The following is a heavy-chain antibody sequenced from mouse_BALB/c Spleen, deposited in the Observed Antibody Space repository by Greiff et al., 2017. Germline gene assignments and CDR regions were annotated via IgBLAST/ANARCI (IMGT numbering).Heavy chain of an antibody. V-gene: IGHV1S81*02. CDR3: ARGGLRRDWYFDV. CDR2: INPSNGRT. J-gene: IGHJ1*01. CDR1: GYTFTSYW. Sequence: QVQLQQPGAELVKPGASVKLSCKASGYTFTSYWMHWVKQRPGQGLEWIGEINPSNGRTNYNEKFKSKATLTVDKSSSTAYMQLSSLTSEDSAVYYCARGGLRRDWYFDVWGAGTTVTVSS. D-gene: IGHD2-2*01.